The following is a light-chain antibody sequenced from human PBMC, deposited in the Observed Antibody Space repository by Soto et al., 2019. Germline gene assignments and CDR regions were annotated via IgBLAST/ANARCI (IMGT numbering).Light chain of an antibody. J-gene: IGKJ5*01. Sequence: EIVMTQFPATLSVSPGERSTLSCMASQSFTSNLAWYQRKPGQAPRLLIYGASTRATDIPDRFSGSGSGTEFTLTISSLQSEDLAVYYCQQYNNWPLTFGQGTRLEIK. CDR1: QSFTSN. V-gene: IGKV3-15*01. CDR3: QQYNNWPLT. CDR2: GAS.